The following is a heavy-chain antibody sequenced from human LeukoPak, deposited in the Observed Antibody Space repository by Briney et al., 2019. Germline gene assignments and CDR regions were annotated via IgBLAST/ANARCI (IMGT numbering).Heavy chain of an antibody. V-gene: IGHV3-30*18. D-gene: IGHD4-17*01. CDR3: AKYYGDSAPDDY. J-gene: IGHJ4*02. Sequence: PGGSLRLSCAASGFTFSSYGMHWVRQAPGKGLEWVAVISYDGSNKYYADSVKGRFTISRDNSKNTLYLQMDSLRAEDTAVCYCAKYYGDSAPDDYWGQGTLVTVSS. CDR2: ISYDGSNK. CDR1: GFTFSSYG.